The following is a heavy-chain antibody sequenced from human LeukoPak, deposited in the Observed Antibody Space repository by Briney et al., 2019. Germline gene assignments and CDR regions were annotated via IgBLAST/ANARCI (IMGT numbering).Heavy chain of an antibody. D-gene: IGHD2-21*01. J-gene: IGHJ5*02. CDR3: ARLFRRSNWGFDP. Sequence: ASVKVSCKASGYTFTGYYMHWVRQAPGQGLEWMGWINPNSGGTNYAQKFQGRVTMTRDTSISTAYMELSRLRSDDTAVYYCARLFRRSNWGFDPWGQGTLVTVSS. CDR1: GYTFTGYY. V-gene: IGHV1-2*02. CDR2: INPNSGGT.